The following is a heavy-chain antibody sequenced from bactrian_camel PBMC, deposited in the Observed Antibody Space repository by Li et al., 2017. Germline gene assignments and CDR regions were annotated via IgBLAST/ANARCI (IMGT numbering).Heavy chain of an antibody. CDR1: ADALMC. CDR2: ITTGGSST. J-gene: IGHJ4*01. D-gene: IGHD6*01. Sequence: QVQLVESGGGSAQVGGSLRLSCSASADALMCMAWFRQAPGQKREAVAAITTGGSSTMYHDSVKGRFTISRESGKNTVHLQMNNLQPEDTAMYYCAEGRGSRGEHCYSLNYWGQGTQVTVS. V-gene: IGHV3S53*01. CDR3: AEGRGSRGEHCYSLNY.